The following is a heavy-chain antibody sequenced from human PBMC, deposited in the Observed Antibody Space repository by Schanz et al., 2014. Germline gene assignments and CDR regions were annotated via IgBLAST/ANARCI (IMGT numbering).Heavy chain of an antibody. V-gene: IGHV3-33*06. Sequence: QVQLLQFGGGVVQPGRSLRLSCAASGFAFSVYGMHWVRQAPGKGPEWVAVIWSDGSTKYYADSVKGRFTISRDNSKNTLYLQMNSLRAEDTAVYYCAKQIHYDILTVTRNWGQGTLVTVSS. J-gene: IGHJ4*02. D-gene: IGHD3-9*01. CDR3: AKQIHYDILTVTRN. CDR2: IWSDGSTK. CDR1: GFAFSVYG.